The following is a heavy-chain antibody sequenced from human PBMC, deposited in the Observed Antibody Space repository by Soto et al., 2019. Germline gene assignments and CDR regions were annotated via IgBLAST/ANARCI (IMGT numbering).Heavy chain of an antibody. CDR3: AREDYGSGSFDY. Sequence: QVQLVESGEGVVQPGRSLRLSCAASEFTFSSYGMHWVRQAPGKGLEWVAVIWYDGSNKYYADSVKGRFTISRDNSKNTLYLQMNSLRAEDTAVYYCAREDYGSGSFDYWGQGTLVTVSS. CDR1: EFTFSSYG. D-gene: IGHD3-10*01. V-gene: IGHV3-33*01. J-gene: IGHJ4*02. CDR2: IWYDGSNK.